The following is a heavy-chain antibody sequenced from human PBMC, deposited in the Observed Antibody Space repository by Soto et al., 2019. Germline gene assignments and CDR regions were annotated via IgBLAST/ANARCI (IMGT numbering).Heavy chain of an antibody. D-gene: IGHD3-22*01. CDR3: ARGRSGYGYFSDSSGYFDY. CDR1: GYTFTSYA. Sequence: ASVKVSCKASGYTFTSYAMHWVRQAPGQRLEWMGWINAGNGNTKYSQKFQGRVTITRDTSASTAYMELSSLRSEDTAVYYCARGRSGYGYFSDSSGYFDYWGQGTLVTVSS. J-gene: IGHJ4*02. V-gene: IGHV1-3*01. CDR2: INAGNGNT.